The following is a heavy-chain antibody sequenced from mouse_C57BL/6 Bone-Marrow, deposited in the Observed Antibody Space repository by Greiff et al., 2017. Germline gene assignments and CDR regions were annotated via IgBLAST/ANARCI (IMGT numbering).Heavy chain of an antibody. J-gene: IGHJ3*01. CDR2: IDPEDGDT. Sequence: VQLQQPGAELVRPGASVKLSCTASGFNIKDYYMHWVKQRPEQGLEWIGRIDPEDGDTEYAPKFQGKATMTADTSSNTAYLQLSSLTSEDTAVYYCTTDYYGSSYLAWFAYWGQGTLVTVSA. V-gene: IGHV14-1*01. CDR3: TTDYYGSSYLAWFAY. D-gene: IGHD1-1*01. CDR1: GFNIKDYY.